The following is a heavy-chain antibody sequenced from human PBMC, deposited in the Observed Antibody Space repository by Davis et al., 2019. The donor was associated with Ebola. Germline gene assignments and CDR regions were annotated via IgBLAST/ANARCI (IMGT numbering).Heavy chain of an antibody. CDR3: ARDWSRMGTYYYYGMDV. CDR1: GGSISSSNW. Sequence: MPSETLSLTCAVSGGSISSSNWWSWVRQPPGKGLEWIGEIYHSGSTNYNPSLKSRVTISVDKSKNQFSLKLSSVTAADTAVYYCARDWSRMGTYYYYGMDVWGQGTTVTVSS. CDR2: IYHSGST. J-gene: IGHJ6*02. V-gene: IGHV4-4*02. D-gene: IGHD2-8*01.